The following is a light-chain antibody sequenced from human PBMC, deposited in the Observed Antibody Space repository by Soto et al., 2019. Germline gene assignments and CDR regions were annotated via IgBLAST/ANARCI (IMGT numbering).Light chain of an antibody. V-gene: IGKV1-5*03. Sequence: DIQMTQSPSTLSGSVGDRVTITCRASQTISSWLAWYQQKPGKAPQLLIYKASTLKSGVPSRFSGSGSGTEFTLTITSLQPEDFATYYCQQSGDTPPWTFGQGTKVDIK. CDR1: QTISSW. J-gene: IGKJ1*01. CDR2: KAS. CDR3: QQSGDTPPWT.